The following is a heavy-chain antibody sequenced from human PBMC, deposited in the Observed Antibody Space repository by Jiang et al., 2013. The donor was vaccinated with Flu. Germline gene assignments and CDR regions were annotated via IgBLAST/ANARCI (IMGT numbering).Heavy chain of an antibody. Sequence: LLKPSETLSLTCTVSGGSISSYYWSWIRQPPGKGLEWIGYIYYSGSTNYNPSLKSRVTISVDTSKNQFSLKLSSVTAADTAVYYCASHSSGWSSPLYDFDYWGQGTLVTVSS. V-gene: IGHV4-59*01. CDR3: ASHSSGWSSPLYDFDY. CDR2: IYYSGST. J-gene: IGHJ4*02. D-gene: IGHD6-19*01. CDR1: GGSISSYY.